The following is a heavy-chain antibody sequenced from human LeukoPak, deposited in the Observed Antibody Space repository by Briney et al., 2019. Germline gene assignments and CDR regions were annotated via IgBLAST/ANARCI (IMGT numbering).Heavy chain of an antibody. D-gene: IGHD4-17*01. CDR2: IKQDGSEK. V-gene: IGHV3-7*01. CDR1: GFAFSSYW. J-gene: IGHJ4*02. Sequence: PGGSLRLSCAASGFAFSSYWMSWVRQAPGKGLEWVANIKQDGSEKYYVDSVKGRFTISRDNAKNSLYLQMNSLRAEDTAVYYCARDPGHYDEGDFDYWGQGTLVTVSS. CDR3: ARDPGHYDEGDFDY.